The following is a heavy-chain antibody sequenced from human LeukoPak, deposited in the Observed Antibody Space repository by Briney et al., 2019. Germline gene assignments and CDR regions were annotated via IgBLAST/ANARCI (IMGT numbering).Heavy chain of an antibody. D-gene: IGHD3-10*01. V-gene: IGHV4-30-2*01. CDR3: ARGTSYYYGSGSYLSYYYYYGMDV. J-gene: IGHJ6*02. CDR2: IYHSESI. CDR1: GGSISSGGYY. Sequence: SQTLSLTCTVSGGSISSGGYYCSWLRQPPGKGLEWFGYIYHSESIYYIPSLKSRVTISVDRSKNQFSLKLSSVTSADTAVYYCARGTSYYYGSGSYLSYYYYYGMDVWGQGTTVTVS.